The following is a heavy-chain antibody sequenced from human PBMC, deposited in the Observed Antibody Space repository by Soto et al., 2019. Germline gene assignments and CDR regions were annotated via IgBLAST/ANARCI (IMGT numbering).Heavy chain of an antibody. CDR3: ARKGLGGSDYYYGLDV. Sequence: GASVKVSCKVSGYTFTSYVVTWVRQPPGQGLEWMGWISAYNGNTNYAQKLQGRVTMTTETSTSTAYMELRSLRSGDTAVYYRARKGLGGSDYYYGLDVWGQGTTVTVSS. D-gene: IGHD3-16*01. J-gene: IGHJ6*02. V-gene: IGHV1-18*04. CDR1: GYTFTSYV. CDR2: ISAYNGNT.